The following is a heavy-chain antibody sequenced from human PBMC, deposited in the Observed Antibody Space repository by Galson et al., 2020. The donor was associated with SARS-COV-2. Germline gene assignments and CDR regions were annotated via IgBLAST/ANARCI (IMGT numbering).Heavy chain of an antibody. CDR3: VKDPFCSGSSCPNDLFDM. Sequence: GESLKISCSASGFTFRNYIMHWVRQAPGKGLESVSAISSNGATTYYADSVKGRFTISRDNSKNTLSLQMGSLGAEDTAMYYCVKDPFCSGSSCPNDLFDMWGQGTMVTVSP. CDR2: ISSNGATT. D-gene: IGHD2-15*01. J-gene: IGHJ3*02. V-gene: IGHV3-64D*06. CDR1: GFTFRNYI.